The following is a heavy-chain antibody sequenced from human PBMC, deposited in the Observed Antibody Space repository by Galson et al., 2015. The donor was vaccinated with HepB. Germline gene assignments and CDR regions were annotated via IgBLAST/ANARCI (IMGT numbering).Heavy chain of an antibody. D-gene: IGHD5-12*01. Sequence: SLRLSCAASGFTFSSYSMNWVRQAPGKGLEWVSSISSSSSYIYYADSVKGRFTISRDNAKNSLYLQMNSLRAEDTAVYYCARDIANIVATTTSGNYYSYGMDVWGQGTTVTVSS. CDR3: ARDIANIVATTTSGNYYSYGMDV. V-gene: IGHV3-21*01. CDR1: GFTFSSYS. J-gene: IGHJ6*02. CDR2: ISSSSSYI.